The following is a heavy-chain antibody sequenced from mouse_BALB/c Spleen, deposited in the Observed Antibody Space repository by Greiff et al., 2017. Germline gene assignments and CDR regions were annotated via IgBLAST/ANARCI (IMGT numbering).Heavy chain of an antibody. CDR3: ARGAYGISWFAY. CDR2: INSDGGST. V-gene: IGHV5-2*01. CDR1: EYEFPSHD. J-gene: IGHJ3*01. D-gene: IGHD2-10*02. Sequence: EVKLQESGGGLVQPGESLQLSCESNEYEFPSHDMSWVRKTPEKRLELVAAINSDGGSTYYPDTMERRFIISRDNTKKTLYLQMSSLRSEDTALYYCARGAYGISWFAYWGQGTLVTVSA.